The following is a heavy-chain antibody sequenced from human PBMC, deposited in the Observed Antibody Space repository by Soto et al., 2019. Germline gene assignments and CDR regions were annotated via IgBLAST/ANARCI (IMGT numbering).Heavy chain of an antibody. CDR1: GYNFTNYA. CDR2: INAGNGHT. V-gene: IGHV1-3*01. Sequence: GASVKVSCKASGYNFTNYAMHWVRQAPGQRLECMGWINAGNGHTEYSQMFQGRVTITRDTSARTAYMELSSLRSEDTAIYYCARGVLRRPQSFFGEFLSSNFDYWGQGTLVTVSS. D-gene: IGHD3-10*01. CDR3: ARGVLRRPQSFFGEFLSSNFDY. J-gene: IGHJ4*02.